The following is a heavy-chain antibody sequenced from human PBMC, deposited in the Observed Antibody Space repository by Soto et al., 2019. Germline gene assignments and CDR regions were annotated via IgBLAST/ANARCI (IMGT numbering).Heavy chain of an antibody. CDR3: ARGRFYSETSTWFGF. Sequence: ASVKVSCKACGYTFIDYDINWVRQAPGQGLEWMGWVSPNSGNTVYAQRFQDRVTMTRDTSISTAYMELSSLRFEDTAMYYCARGRFYSETSTWFGFWGQGTPVTVSS. J-gene: IGHJ5*01. D-gene: IGHD2-2*01. CDR1: GYTFIDYD. V-gene: IGHV1-8*01. CDR2: VSPNSGNT.